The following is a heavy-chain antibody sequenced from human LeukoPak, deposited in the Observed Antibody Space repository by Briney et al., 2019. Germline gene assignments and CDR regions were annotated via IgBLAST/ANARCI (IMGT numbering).Heavy chain of an antibody. V-gene: IGHV3-23*01. D-gene: IGHD2-2*01. J-gene: IGHJ4*02. CDR1: GFTFSTYA. Sequence: GGSLRLSCAASGFTFSTYAMSWVRQAPGKGLEWVSAICGSDGSRYYADSVKGRFTISRDNSKITLYLQMNSLRGEDTAVYYCAKGGSPSCYSSSGYWGQGTLVTVSS. CDR3: AKGGSPSCYSSSGY. CDR2: ICGSDGSR.